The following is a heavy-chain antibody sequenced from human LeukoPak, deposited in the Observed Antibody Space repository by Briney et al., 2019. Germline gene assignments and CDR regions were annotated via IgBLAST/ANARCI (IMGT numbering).Heavy chain of an antibody. CDR2: INHSGST. V-gene: IGHV4-34*01. Sequence: PSETLSLTCAVYGGSFSGYYWSWIRQPPGKGLEWIGEINHSGSTNYNPSLKSRVTISVDTSKNQFSLKLSSVTAADTAVYYCARTPPQDTGYSSGWFDYWGQGTLVTVSS. D-gene: IGHD6-19*01. CDR1: GGSFSGYY. J-gene: IGHJ4*02. CDR3: ARTPPQDTGYSSGWFDY.